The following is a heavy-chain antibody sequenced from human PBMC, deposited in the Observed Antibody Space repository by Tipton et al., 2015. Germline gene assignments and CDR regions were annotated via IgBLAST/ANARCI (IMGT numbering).Heavy chain of an antibody. J-gene: IGHJ4*02. CDR1: AYSITSDYY. Sequence: TLSLTCAVSAYSITSDYYWGWIRQPPGKGLEWIGSISHSGNTYYNPSLKSRVTISVDTSKNQFSLRVRCVTAADTAVYYCACQDYDILTRDYQTVAYWGQGPLVTDSS. CDR3: ACQDYDILTRDYQTVAY. CDR2: ISHSGNT. V-gene: IGHV4-38-2*01. D-gene: IGHD3-9*01.